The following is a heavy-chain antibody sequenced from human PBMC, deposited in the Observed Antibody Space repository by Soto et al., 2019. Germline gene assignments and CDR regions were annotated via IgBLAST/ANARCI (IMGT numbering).Heavy chain of an antibody. D-gene: IGHD2-15*01. J-gene: IGHJ5*02. CDR3: ARVTCSGGSCLNSWFDP. Sequence: QVHLQESGPGLVKPSQTLSLTCTVSGGSISSDGYYWSWIRQHPGTGLEWLGYIHYTGNTYYNPSLMSRVTMSVDTSKNLFSLNLSSATAADTAVFYCARVTCSGGSCLNSWFDPWGQGTLVTVSS. V-gene: IGHV4-31*03. CDR1: GGSISSDGYY. CDR2: IHYTGNT.